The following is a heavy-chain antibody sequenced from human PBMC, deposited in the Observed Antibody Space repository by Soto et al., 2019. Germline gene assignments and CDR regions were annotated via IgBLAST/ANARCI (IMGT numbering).Heavy chain of an antibody. Sequence: HPGGSLRLSCSASGFIFNSYAMHWVRQAPGKGLEYVSAISSNGAITHYADSVKGRFTISRDNSKNTLSLQMSSLRAEDTALYYCARTTAVPNTLRSRYFFDYWGQGTLVTVSS. CDR1: GFIFNSYA. CDR3: ARTTAVPNTLRSRYFFDY. V-gene: IGHV3-64D*06. CDR2: ISSNGAIT. D-gene: IGHD1-7*01. J-gene: IGHJ4*02.